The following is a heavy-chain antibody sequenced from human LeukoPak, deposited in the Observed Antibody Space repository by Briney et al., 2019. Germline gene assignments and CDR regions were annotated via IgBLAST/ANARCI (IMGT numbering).Heavy chain of an antibody. J-gene: IGHJ4*02. D-gene: IGHD1-26*01. CDR2: IYSGGTT. CDR1: GFTVSSNY. CDR3: ARDLVGAIDY. V-gene: IGHV3-53*01. Sequence: GGSLRLSCAASGFTVSSNYMTWVRQAPGKGLEGVSVIYSGGTTYYADSVKGRFTVSRDNSKNTLYLQMNSLRAEDTAVYYCARDLVGAIDYWGQGTLVTVSS.